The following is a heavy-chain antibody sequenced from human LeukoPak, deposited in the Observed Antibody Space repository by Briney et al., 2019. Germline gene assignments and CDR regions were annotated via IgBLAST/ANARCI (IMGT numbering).Heavy chain of an antibody. CDR2: ISYDGSNK. Sequence: GRSLRLSCAASGFTFSSYAMHWVRQAPGKGLEWVAVISYDGSNKYYADSVKGRFTISRDNSKNTLYLQMNSLRAEDTAVYYCARDWFPEEKHIAVAPPTYCFDYWGQGTLVTVSS. V-gene: IGHV3-30-3*01. D-gene: IGHD6-19*01. J-gene: IGHJ4*02. CDR3: ARDWFPEEKHIAVAPPTYCFDY. CDR1: GFTFSSYA.